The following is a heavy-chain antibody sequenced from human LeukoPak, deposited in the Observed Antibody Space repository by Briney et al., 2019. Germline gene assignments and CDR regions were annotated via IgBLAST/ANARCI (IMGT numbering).Heavy chain of an antibody. CDR3: AGDRRENWFDP. CDR1: GFIVGNNY. D-gene: IGHD1-26*01. J-gene: IGHJ5*02. CDR2: IYGGGAT. V-gene: IGHV3-53*01. Sequence: PGGSLRLSCAASGFIVGNNYVTWVRQAPGKGMEWVSSIYGGGATYYADSVRGRFTVSRDNAKNTVYLQMDSLRGEDTAVYYCAGDRRENWFDPWGKGTLVTVSS.